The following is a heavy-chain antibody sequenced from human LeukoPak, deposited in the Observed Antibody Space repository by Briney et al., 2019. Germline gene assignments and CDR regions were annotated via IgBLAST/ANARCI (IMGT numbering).Heavy chain of an antibody. Sequence: ASVKVSCKASGYTFTSYDINWVRQATGQGLEWMGWMNPNSGNTGYAQKFQGRVTITRNTSISTAYMELSSLRSEDTAVYYCARGKLVLWFGELGMDVWGKGTTVTVSS. D-gene: IGHD3-10*01. V-gene: IGHV1-8*03. J-gene: IGHJ6*03. CDR3: ARGKLVLWFGELGMDV. CDR2: MNPNSGNT. CDR1: GYTFTSYD.